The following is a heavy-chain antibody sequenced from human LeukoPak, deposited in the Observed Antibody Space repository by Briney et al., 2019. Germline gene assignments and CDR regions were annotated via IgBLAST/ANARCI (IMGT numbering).Heavy chain of an antibody. J-gene: IGHJ4*02. CDR2: INPSGGST. V-gene: IGHV1-46*01. CDR3: ARGGSGWFGALEFDY. CDR1: GYTFTSYY. Sequence: GASVTVSCKASGYTFTSYYMHWVRQAPGQGLEWMGIINPSGGSTSYAQKFQGRVTMTRDTSTSTVYMELSSLRSEDTAVYYCARGGSGWFGALEFDYWGQGTLVTVSS. D-gene: IGHD3-10*01.